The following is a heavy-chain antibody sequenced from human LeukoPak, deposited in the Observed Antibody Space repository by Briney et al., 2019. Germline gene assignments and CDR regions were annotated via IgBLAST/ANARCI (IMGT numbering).Heavy chain of an antibody. CDR1: GLSLSTSGVG. CDR3: AHIIRGVMNR. V-gene: IGHV2-5*02. D-gene: IGHD3-10*01. CDR2: IYWDDDK. Sequence: SGPTLVNPTQTLTLTCTFSGLSLSTSGVGGGWIRQPPGEALEWLALIYWDDDKRYSPSLKNRLTITKDTSKTQVVLTMTNMDPVDTATYYCAHIIRGVMNRWGQGTLVTVSS. J-gene: IGHJ5*02.